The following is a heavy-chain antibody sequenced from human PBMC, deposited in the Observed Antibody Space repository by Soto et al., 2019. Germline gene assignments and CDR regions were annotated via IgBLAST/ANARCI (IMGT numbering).Heavy chain of an antibody. CDR3: ARDSSSWPTCQEY. Sequence: ASLKVSCKASAYTFTSYGISGVRHAPGQGFEWMGWISPYNSNPNYAPKLQGRVTMNTDTSTSTAYMELRSLRSADTAVYYCARDSSSWPTCQEYWGQGPLVNVSS. CDR1: AYTFTSYG. CDR2: ISPYNSNP. J-gene: IGHJ4*02. V-gene: IGHV1-18*04. D-gene: IGHD6-13*01.